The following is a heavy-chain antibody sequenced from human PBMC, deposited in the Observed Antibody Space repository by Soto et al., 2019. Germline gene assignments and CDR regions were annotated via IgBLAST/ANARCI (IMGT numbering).Heavy chain of an antibody. D-gene: IGHD6-13*01. V-gene: IGHV3-23*01. CDR2: IGGSGGTT. J-gene: IGHJ4*02. Sequence: GGSLRLSCAASGFIFSSYAMTWVRQAPGKGLEWVSSIGGSGGTTYYADSVKGRFSISRDNSKNILFLQMSSLTVEDTAVYYCSKDGWYSSSPFYFDYWCQGTQVTVSS. CDR1: GFIFSSYA. CDR3: SKDGWYSSSPFYFDY.